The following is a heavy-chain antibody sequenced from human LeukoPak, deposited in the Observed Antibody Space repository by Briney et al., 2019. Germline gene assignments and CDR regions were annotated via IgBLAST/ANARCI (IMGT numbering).Heavy chain of an antibody. D-gene: IGHD2-21*01. CDR2: IYHSGST. CDR3: ASLAYCGGDCYYFDY. Sequence: SETLSLTCTVSGGSISSGGYYWSWIRQHPGKGLEWIGYIYHSGSTYYNPSLKSRVTISVDRSKNQFSLKLSSVTAADTAVYYCASLAYCGGDCYYFDYWGQGTLVTVSS. CDR1: GGSISSGGYY. V-gene: IGHV4-30-2*01. J-gene: IGHJ4*02.